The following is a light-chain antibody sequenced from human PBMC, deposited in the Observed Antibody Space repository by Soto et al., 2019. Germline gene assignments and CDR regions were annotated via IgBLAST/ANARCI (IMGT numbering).Light chain of an antibody. V-gene: IGLV2-14*03. CDR2: DVS. CDR3: TSYTSTSTLA. CDR1: SSDVGDYSY. J-gene: IGLJ3*02. Sequence: QSALTQPASVSGSPGQSITISCTGSSSDVGDYSYVSWYQQHPGKAPKLMIYDVSNRPSGISNRFSGSKSGNTASLTISGLQAEDEADYYCTSYTSTSTLAFGGGTKVPS.